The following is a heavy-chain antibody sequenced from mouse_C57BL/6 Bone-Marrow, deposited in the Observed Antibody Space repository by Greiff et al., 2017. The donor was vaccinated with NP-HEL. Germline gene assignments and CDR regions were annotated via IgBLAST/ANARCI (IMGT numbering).Heavy chain of an antibody. CDR1: GFTFSNYW. J-gene: IGHJ3*01. V-gene: IGHV6-3*01. CDR3: TEAYYDYDVWFAY. Sequence: EVQRVESGGGLVQPGGSMKLSCVASGFTFSNYWMNWVRQSPEKGLEWVAQIRLKSDNYATHYAESVKGRFTISRDDSKSSVYLQMNNLRAEDTGIYYCTEAYYDYDVWFAYWGQGTLVTVSA. CDR2: IRLKSDNYAT. D-gene: IGHD2-4*01.